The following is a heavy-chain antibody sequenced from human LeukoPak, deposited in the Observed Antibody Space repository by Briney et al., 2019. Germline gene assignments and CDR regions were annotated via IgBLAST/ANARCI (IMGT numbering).Heavy chain of an antibody. D-gene: IGHD3-22*01. V-gene: IGHV3-23*01. CDR3: AIMHPYYDGNGYWVQ. J-gene: IGHJ4*02. CDR1: GFTFSSYD. Sequence: PGGSLRLSCAASGFTFSSYDMSWVRQAPGKGLEWVSGINTSGGSTAYADSVKGRLTISRDNPRNTLYMQMNSLRAEDTALYYCAIMHPYYDGNGYWVQWGQGTLVTVSS. CDR2: INTSGGST.